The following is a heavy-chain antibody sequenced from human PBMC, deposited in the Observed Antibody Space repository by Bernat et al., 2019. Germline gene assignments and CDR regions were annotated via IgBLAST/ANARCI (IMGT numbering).Heavy chain of an antibody. Sequence: QLQLQESGPGLVKPSETLSLTCTVSGGSISSSSYYLGWIRQPPGKGLEWIGSIYYSGSTYYNPSLKGRVTISVDTSKNQFSLKLSSVTAADTAVYYCARPWNYYDSSGFQKGYDAFDIWGQGTMVTVSS. CDR2: IYYSGST. J-gene: IGHJ3*02. D-gene: IGHD3-22*01. CDR1: GGSISSSSYY. CDR3: ARPWNYYDSSGFQKGYDAFDI. V-gene: IGHV4-39*01.